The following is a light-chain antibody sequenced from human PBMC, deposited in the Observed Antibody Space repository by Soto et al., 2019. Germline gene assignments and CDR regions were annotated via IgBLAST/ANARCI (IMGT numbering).Light chain of an antibody. V-gene: IGKV1-39*01. CDR1: QSISNY. CDR3: QQRYSTPRT. J-gene: IGKJ1*01. Sequence: DIKMTQSPSSLSASVGDRVTITCRASQSISNYLNWYQQKPGKAPKLLMFAASSLQSGVPSRFSGGGSGTDFTLTISSLQPEDFATYYCQQRYSTPRTFGQGTKVEIK. CDR2: AAS.